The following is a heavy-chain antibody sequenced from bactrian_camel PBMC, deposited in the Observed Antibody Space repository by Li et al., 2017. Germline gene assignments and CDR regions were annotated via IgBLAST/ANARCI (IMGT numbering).Heavy chain of an antibody. CDR3: ALDPVPKSLRRMRGGNCFAGTGY. CDR1: GFTFSNYD. V-gene: IGHV3S40*01. Sequence: DVQLVESGGGSVQAGGSLRLSCAASGFTFSNYDMHWVRQAPGKGLEWVSCIGAGNTLYADSAKGRFTISLDNAKNILYLQMDSLKPEDTAMYYCALDPVPKSLRRMRGGNCFAGTGYWGQGTQVTVS. J-gene: IGHJ6*01. CDR2: IGAGNT. D-gene: IGHD7*01.